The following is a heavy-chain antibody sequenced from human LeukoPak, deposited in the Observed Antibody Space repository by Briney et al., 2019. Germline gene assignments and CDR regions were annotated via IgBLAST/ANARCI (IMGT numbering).Heavy chain of an antibody. CDR1: GYTFTSYY. CDR2: INPNSGGT. V-gene: IGHV1-2*02. J-gene: IGHJ6*03. D-gene: IGHD3-10*01. Sequence: ASVKVSCKASGYTFTSYYMHWVRQAPGQGLEWMGWINPNSGGTNYAQKFQGRVTMTRDTSISTAYMELSRLRSDDAAVYYCARGPGVDYYYYYYMDVWGKGTTVTVSS. CDR3: ARGPGVDYYYYYYMDV.